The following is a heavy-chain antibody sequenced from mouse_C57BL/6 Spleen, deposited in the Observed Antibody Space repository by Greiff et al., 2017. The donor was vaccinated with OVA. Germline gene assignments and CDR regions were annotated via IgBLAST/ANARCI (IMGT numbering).Heavy chain of an antibody. CDR1: GYSITSGYY. J-gene: IGHJ2*01. D-gene: IGHD2-2*01. V-gene: IGHV3-6*01. CDR3: AREGGVVVTTIDY. Sequence: EVQLQESGPGLVKPSQSLSLTCSVTGYSITSGYYWNWIRQFPGNKLEWMGYISYDGSNNYNPSLKNRISITRDTSKNQFFLKLNSVTTEDTATYYCAREGGVVVTTIDYWGQGTTLTVSS. CDR2: ISYDGSN.